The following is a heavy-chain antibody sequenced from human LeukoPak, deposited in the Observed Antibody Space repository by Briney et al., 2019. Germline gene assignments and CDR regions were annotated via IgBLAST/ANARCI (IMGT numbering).Heavy chain of an antibody. J-gene: IGHJ4*02. CDR3: VRAVYCSGGSCTLLPPL. CDR1: GXAFSSYD. CDR2: IGIAADT. D-gene: IGHD2-15*01. Sequence: SGGSLRLSCAASGXAFSSYDMHWVRQATGKGLEWVSGIGIAADTYYAGSVKGRFTISRDNVKNSLYLQMNSLRAGDTAVYYCVRAVYCSGGSCTLLPPLWGQGALVTVSS. V-gene: IGHV3-13*04.